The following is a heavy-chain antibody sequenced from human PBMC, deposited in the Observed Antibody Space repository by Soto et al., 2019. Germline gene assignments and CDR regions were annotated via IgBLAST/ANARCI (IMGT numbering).Heavy chain of an antibody. CDR2: IYYTGST. D-gene: IGHD3-10*01. CDR1: GGSISSTSYY. CDR3: ATHNAGIWFGELLNGFDY. J-gene: IGHJ4*02. Sequence: SETLSLTCTVSGGSISSTSYYWDWIRQPPGKGLEWIGSIYYTGSTYYNPSLKSRVTISVDTSKNQFSLKLSSVTAADTAVYYCATHNAGIWFGELLNGFDYWGQGTLVTVSS. V-gene: IGHV4-39*01.